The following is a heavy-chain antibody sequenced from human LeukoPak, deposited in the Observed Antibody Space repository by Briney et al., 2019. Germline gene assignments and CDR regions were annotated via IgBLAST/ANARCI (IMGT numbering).Heavy chain of an antibody. CDR2: IYTSGST. D-gene: IGHD2-21*02. CDR1: GGSTSSDY. V-gene: IGHV4-4*07. Sequence: SETLSLTCTVSGGSTSSDYWIWIRQSAGKGLEWIGRIYTSGSTNYNPSLKSRVTMSVDTSKNQFSLKLTSVTAADTAVYYCARQSNCGGDCYSIWFDPWGQGTLVTVSS. CDR3: ARQSNCGGDCYSIWFDP. J-gene: IGHJ5*02.